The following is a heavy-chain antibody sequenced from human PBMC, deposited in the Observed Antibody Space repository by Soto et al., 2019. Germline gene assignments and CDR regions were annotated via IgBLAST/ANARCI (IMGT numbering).Heavy chain of an antibody. CDR2: ITSSGDSA. J-gene: IGHJ5*02. CDR1: GFTFNNYA. Sequence: EVQLLESGGGLVQPGGSLRLSCAASGFTFNNYAMNWVRQAPGKGLEWVSAITSSGDSAYYADSVKGRFTISRDNSKNTLYLQMSSLRAEDTAVYYCAKPKFDGYTTYDHWGQGNLVTVSS. CDR3: AKPKFDGYTTYDH. D-gene: IGHD6-25*01. V-gene: IGHV3-23*01.